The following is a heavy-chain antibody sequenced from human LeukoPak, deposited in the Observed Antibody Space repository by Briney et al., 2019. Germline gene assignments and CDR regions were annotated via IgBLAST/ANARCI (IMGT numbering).Heavy chain of an antibody. CDR2: ISYSGSP. V-gene: IGHV4-30-4*01. D-gene: IGHD3-10*01. Sequence: SQTLSLTCTVSGGSINSGDSYWGWIRQPPGKSLEWICYISYSGSPYYNPSLRGRVALSGDTSKNQFSLRLGSVTAADPAVYYCARVPYGSGTYYFDYWAPGILVSVS. CDR1: GGSINSGDSY. CDR3: ARVPYGSGTYYFDY. J-gene: IGHJ4*02.